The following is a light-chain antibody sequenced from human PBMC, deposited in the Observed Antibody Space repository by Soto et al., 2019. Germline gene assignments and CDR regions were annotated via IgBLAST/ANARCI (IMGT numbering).Light chain of an antibody. CDR3: AAWDDSLNGLL. CDR2: SNN. V-gene: IGLV1-44*01. CDR1: SSNIGSNT. J-gene: IGLJ2*01. Sequence: QSVLTQPPSASGTPGQRVTISCSGSSSNIGSNTVNWYQQLPGTAPKLLIYSNNQRPSGVPDRFSGSKSGTSASLAISGLQSGDEADYYCAAWDDSLNGLLFGGGTKLTVL.